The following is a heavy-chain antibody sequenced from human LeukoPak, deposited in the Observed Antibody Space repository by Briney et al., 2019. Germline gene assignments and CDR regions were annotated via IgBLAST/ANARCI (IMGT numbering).Heavy chain of an antibody. J-gene: IGHJ4*02. CDR2: IYSGGST. CDR3: ARAPNWGPRYYFDY. D-gene: IGHD3-16*01. V-gene: IGHV3-53*01. Sequence: GRSLRLSCAASGFTVSSNHMSWVRQAPGKGLEWVSVIYSGGSTYYADSVKGRFTISRDNSKNTLYLQMNSLRAEDTAVYYCARAPNWGPRYYFDYWGQGTLVTVSS. CDR1: GFTVSSNH.